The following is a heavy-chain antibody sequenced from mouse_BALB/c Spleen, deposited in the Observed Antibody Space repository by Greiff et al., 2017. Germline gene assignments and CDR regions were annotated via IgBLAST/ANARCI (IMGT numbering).Heavy chain of an antibody. CDR3: ARDLYYGSPWFAY. D-gene: IGHD1-1*01. CDR1: GFTFSDFY. Sequence: EVNVVESGGGLVQPGGSLRLSCATSGFTFSDFYMEWVRQPPGRRLEWIAASRNKANDYTTEYSASVKGRFIVSRDTSQSILYLQMNALRAEDTAIYYCARDLYYGSPWFAYWGQGTLVTVSA. J-gene: IGHJ3*01. V-gene: IGHV7-1*02. CDR2: SRNKANDYTT.